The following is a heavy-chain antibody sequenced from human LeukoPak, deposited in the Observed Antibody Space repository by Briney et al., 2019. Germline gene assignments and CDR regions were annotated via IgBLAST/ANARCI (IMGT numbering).Heavy chain of an antibody. CDR3: ARVEQQLVRVVWFDP. J-gene: IGHJ5*02. CDR2: IYYSGST. D-gene: IGHD6-13*01. Sequence: SETLSLTCTVSGGSISSSSYYWGWIRQPPGKGLEWIGSIYYSGSTYYNPSLKSRVTISVDTSKNQFSLKLSSVTAADTAVYYCARVEQQLVRVVWFDPWGQGTLVTVSS. V-gene: IGHV4-39*07. CDR1: GGSISSSSYY.